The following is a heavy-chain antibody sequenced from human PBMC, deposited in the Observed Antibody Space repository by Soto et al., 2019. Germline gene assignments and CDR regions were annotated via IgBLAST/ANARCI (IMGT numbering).Heavy chain of an antibody. J-gene: IGHJ4*02. D-gene: IGHD6-19*01. CDR2: INAGNGNT. CDR1: GYTFTGYA. Sequence: GASVKVSCKASGYTFTGYAMHWVRQAPGQRLEWMGWINAGNGNTKYSQKNQGRVTITRDTSASTAYMELSSLRSEDTAVYYCARAVAVPADFDYWGQGTLVTVSS. V-gene: IGHV1-3*01. CDR3: ARAVAVPADFDY.